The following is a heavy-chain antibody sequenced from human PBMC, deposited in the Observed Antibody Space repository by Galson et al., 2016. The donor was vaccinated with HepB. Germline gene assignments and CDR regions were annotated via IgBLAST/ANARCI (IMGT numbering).Heavy chain of an antibody. J-gene: IGHJ3*02. CDR3: AIDPGEWELLDAFDI. CDR1: GFTFSTYS. CDR2: ISSDSSAI. V-gene: IGHV3-48*02. D-gene: IGHD1-26*01. Sequence: SLRLSCAASGFTFSTYSMNWVRQAPGKGLEWISYISSDSSAISYADSVKGRFTISRDNAKNSLFLQMHSLRDEDTAVFYCAIDPGEWELLDAFDIWGLGTMVTVSS.